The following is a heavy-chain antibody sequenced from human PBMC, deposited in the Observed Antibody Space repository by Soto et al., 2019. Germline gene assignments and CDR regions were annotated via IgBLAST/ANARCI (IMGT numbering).Heavy chain of an antibody. CDR3: ARDIAGTTPLASDY. CDR1: GFTFSSYS. CDR2: ISSSSSYI. D-gene: IGHD1-20*01. J-gene: IGHJ4*02. Sequence: GGSLRLSCAASGFTFSSYSMNWVRQAPGKGLEWVSSISSSSSYIYYADSVKGRFTISRDNAKNSLYLQMNSLRAEDTAVYYCARDIAGTTPLASDYWGQGTLVTVSS. V-gene: IGHV3-21*01.